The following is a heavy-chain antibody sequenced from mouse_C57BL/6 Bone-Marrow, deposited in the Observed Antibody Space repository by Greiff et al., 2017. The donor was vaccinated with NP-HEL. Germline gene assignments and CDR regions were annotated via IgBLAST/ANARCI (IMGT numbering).Heavy chain of an antibody. D-gene: IGHD1-1*01. V-gene: IGHV1-54*01. CDR3: ARSYYGSRESDY. CDR2: INPGSGGT. J-gene: IGHJ2*01. CDR1: GYAFTNYL. Sequence: VMLVESGAELVRPGTSVKVSCKASGYAFTNYLIEWVKQRPGQGLEWIGVINPGSGGTNYNEKFKGKATLTADKSSSTAYMQLSSLTSEDSAVYFCARSYYGSRESDYWGQGTTLTVSS.